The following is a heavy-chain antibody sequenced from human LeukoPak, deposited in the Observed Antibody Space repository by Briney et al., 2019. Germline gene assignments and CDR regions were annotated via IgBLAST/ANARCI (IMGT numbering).Heavy chain of an antibody. CDR3: ARSYYYDSSTHDS. V-gene: IGHV1-46*01. J-gene: IGHJ4*02. CDR1: GYTFTGYY. Sequence: GASVKVSCKASGYTFTGYYMHWVRQAPGQGLEWMGMINPSGGSTSYAQKFQGRVTMTRDMSTSTVYMELSSLRSEDTAVYYCARSYYYDSSTHDSWGQGTLVTVSS. CDR2: INPSGGST. D-gene: IGHD3-22*01.